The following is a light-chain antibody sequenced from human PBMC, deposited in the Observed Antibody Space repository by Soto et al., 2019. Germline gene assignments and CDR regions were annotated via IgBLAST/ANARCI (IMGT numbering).Light chain of an antibody. CDR1: QSVNSN. CDR3: QQYNVWPLT. CDR2: VSS. V-gene: IGKV3-15*01. J-gene: IGKJ4*02. Sequence: EIVMTQSPVTLSVSPGDRATLSCRASQSVNSNLAWYQHKPGQTPKLLIYVSSTRATGIPARFSGSASGTEFPLIISSLQSEDFAVYYCQQYNVWPLTFGGGTKVEFK.